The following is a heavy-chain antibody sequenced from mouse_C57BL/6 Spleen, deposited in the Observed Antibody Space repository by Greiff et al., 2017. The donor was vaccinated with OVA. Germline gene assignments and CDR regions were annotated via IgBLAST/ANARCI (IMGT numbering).Heavy chain of an antibody. J-gene: IGHJ2*01. CDR3: ARATTVRCYFDY. V-gene: IGHV1-69*01. CDR1: GYTFTSYW. Sequence: QVQLQQPGAELVMPGASVKLSCKASGYTFTSYWMHWVKQRPGQGLEWIGEIDPSDSYHTYNQKFKGKSTLTVDKSSSTAYMQLSSLTSEDSAFYYCARATTVRCYFDYWGQGTTLTVSS. D-gene: IGHD2-5*01. CDR2: IDPSDSYH.